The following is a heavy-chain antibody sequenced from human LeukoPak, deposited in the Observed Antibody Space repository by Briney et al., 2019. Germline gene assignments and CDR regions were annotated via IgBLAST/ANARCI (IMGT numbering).Heavy chain of an antibody. J-gene: IGHJ3*02. Sequence: SETLSLTCAVSGVSISSGNWWNWARQPPGKGLEWIGEIYHDETTNFNPSLKSRVAIAIDKSRNQFSLKLSAVTAADTAVYYCARADTTGSYSSDAFDIWGQGARVTVSS. CDR3: ARADTTGSYSSDAFDI. V-gene: IGHV4-4*02. CDR2: IYHDETT. D-gene: IGHD3-10*01. CDR1: GVSISSGNW.